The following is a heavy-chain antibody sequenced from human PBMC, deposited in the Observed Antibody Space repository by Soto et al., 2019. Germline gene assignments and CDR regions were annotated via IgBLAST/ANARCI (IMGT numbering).Heavy chain of an antibody. Sequence: QVQLVQSGAEVKKPGFSVKVSCKASGGTFSSYAISWLRQAPGQGLEWMGGIIPIFGTANYAQKFQGRVTITADESTSTAYMELSSLRSEDTAVYYCARVGAAAGTENWFDPWGQGTLVTVSS. CDR2: IIPIFGTA. CDR1: GGTFSSYA. D-gene: IGHD6-13*01. CDR3: ARVGAAAGTENWFDP. V-gene: IGHV1-69*12. J-gene: IGHJ5*02.